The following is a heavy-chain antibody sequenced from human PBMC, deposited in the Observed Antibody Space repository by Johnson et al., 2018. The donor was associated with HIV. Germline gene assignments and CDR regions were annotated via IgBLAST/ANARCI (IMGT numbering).Heavy chain of an antibody. J-gene: IGHJ3*02. CDR2: IYSGGST. D-gene: IGHD6-13*01. CDR3: ARDQAAAGCEAFDI. V-gene: IGHV3-66*01. Sequence: VQLVESGGGLVQPGGSLRLSCAASGISVSSNYMTWVRQAPGKGLQWVSLIYSGGSTNYADSVKGRFTIPRDNSKNTRYLQMNSLRAEDTAVYECARDQAAAGCEAFDIWGQGTMVTVSS. CDR1: GISVSSNY.